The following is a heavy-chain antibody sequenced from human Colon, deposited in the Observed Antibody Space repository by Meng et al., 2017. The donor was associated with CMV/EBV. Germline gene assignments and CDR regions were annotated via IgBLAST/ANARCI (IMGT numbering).Heavy chain of an antibody. CDR3: AVNYGANEPFES. D-gene: IGHD3-16*01. J-gene: IGHJ4*02. Sequence: GGSLRLSCAASGFNVINTYINWVRQAPGKGLEWVSGMYRNGSPFYAKSVQGRFVISRDISKNTVSLQMKSLTPEDTAIYFCAVNYGANEPFESWGPGTLVTVSS. CDR2: MYRNGSP. V-gene: IGHV3-53*01. CDR1: GFNVINTY.